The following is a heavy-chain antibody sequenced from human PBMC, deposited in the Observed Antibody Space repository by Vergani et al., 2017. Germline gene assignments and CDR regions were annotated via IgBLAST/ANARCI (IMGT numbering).Heavy chain of an antibody. CDR1: GYSFTSYW. Sequence: EVQLVQSGAEVKKPGESLKISCKGSGYSFTSYWIGCVRQMPGKGLEWMGIIYPGDSDTRYSPSFQGQVTISADKSIGTAYLQWSSLKSSDTAMYYCARGVVPAARDYYYYYMDVWGKGTTVTVSS. CDR3: ARGVVPAARDYYYYYMDV. V-gene: IGHV5-51*03. CDR2: IYPGDSDT. D-gene: IGHD2-2*01. J-gene: IGHJ6*03.